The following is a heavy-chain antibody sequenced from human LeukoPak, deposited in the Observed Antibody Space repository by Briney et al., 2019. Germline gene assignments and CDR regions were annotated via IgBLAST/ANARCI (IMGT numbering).Heavy chain of an antibody. CDR1: GFTFSSHA. V-gene: IGHV3-30*04. CDR2: ISHDGSNK. CDR3: VRGPQYSYGILDY. D-gene: IGHD5-18*01. J-gene: IGHJ4*02. Sequence: GGSLRLSCSVSGFTFSSHAMHWVRQAPGKGLEWVAFISHDGSNKYYADSVKGRFTISRDNSKNTLYLQMNSLRADDTAVFFCVRGPQYSYGILDYWGQGTLVTVSS.